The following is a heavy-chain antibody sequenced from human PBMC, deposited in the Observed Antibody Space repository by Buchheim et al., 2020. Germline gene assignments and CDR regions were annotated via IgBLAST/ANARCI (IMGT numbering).Heavy chain of an antibody. Sequence: QVQLVQSGAEVKKPGASVKVSCKASGYTFTSYYMHWVRQAPGQGLEWMGIINPSGGSTSYAQKCRGRVTMTRDTSTSTVYMELSSLRSEDTAVYYCASLYYGSGSYYNPDGMDVWGQGTT. CDR1: GYTFTSYY. CDR2: INPSGGST. CDR3: ASLYYGSGSYYNPDGMDV. J-gene: IGHJ6*02. V-gene: IGHV1-46*01. D-gene: IGHD3-10*01.